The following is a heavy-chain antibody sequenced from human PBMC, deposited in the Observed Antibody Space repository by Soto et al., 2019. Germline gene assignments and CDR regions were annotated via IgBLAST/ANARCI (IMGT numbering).Heavy chain of an antibody. D-gene: IGHD3-22*01. J-gene: IGHJ6*02. CDR3: ARDRRGYYDSSGF. V-gene: IGHV3-53*01. CDR1: GFTVSSNY. Sequence: LRLSCAASGFTVSSNYMSWVRQAPGKGLEWVSVIYSGGSTYYADSVKGRFTISRDNSKNTLYLQMNSLRAEDTAVYYCARDRRGYYDSSGFWGQGTTVTVSS. CDR2: IYSGGST.